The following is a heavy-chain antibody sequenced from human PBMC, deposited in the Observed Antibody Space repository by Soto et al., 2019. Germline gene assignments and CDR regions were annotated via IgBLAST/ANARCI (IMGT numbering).Heavy chain of an antibody. J-gene: IGHJ3*02. Sequence: PSQTLSLTCAISGDSVSSNSAALNWIRQSPSRGLEWLGRTYYRSKWYNDYAVSVKSRITVNPDTSKNQFSLQLNSVTPEDTAVYYCARILRFLEWPLRDDAFDIWGQGTMVTVSS. CDR1: GDSVSSNSAA. D-gene: IGHD3-3*01. CDR3: ARILRFLEWPLRDDAFDI. CDR2: TYYRSKWYN. V-gene: IGHV6-1*01.